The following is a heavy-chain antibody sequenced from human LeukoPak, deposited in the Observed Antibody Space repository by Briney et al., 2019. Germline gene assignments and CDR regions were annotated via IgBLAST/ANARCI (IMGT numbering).Heavy chain of an antibody. D-gene: IGHD6-6*01. CDR2: IKPDGTTS. CDR3: AREADPSLYASSSPDY. J-gene: IGHJ4*01. CDR1: GFAFSKFW. Sequence: PGGSLRLSCAASGFAFSKFWMHWVRQAPGKGLVWVSRIKPDGTTSVYADSVKGGFAISRDNLKSTLYLQMRSLRAEDTAVYFCAREADPSLYASSSPDYWGQGTPVTVSS. V-gene: IGHV3-74*01.